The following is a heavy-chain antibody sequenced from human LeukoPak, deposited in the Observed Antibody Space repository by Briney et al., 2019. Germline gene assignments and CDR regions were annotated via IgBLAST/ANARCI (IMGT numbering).Heavy chain of an antibody. Sequence: KASETLSLTCTVSGGSIGSSSYYWGWIRQPPGKGLEWIGSIYYSGSTHYNPSLKSRVTISVDTSNNQFSLKLTSMTAADTAVYYCARGADFDYWGQGTLVTVSS. V-gene: IGHV4-39*07. J-gene: IGHJ4*02. CDR2: IYYSGST. CDR1: GGSIGSSSYY. CDR3: ARGADFDY.